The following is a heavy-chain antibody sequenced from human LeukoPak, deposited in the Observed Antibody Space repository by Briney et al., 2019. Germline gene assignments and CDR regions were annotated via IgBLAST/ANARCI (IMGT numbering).Heavy chain of an antibody. V-gene: IGHV3-21*01. CDR1: GFTFNTYS. D-gene: IGHD1-26*01. Sequence: GGSLRLSCAASGFTFNTYSMHWVRQAPGKGLEWVSSISSTNTYIYYADSVEGRFTIFRDNAKNSLYLQMNSLRAEDAAVYYCARDDERDYTNLVGATLDYWGRGTLVTVSS. CDR2: ISSTNTYI. CDR3: ARDDERDYTNLVGATLDY. J-gene: IGHJ4*02.